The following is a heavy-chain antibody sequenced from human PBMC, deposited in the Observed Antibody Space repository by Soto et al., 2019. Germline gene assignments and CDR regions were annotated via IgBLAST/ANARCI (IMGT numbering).Heavy chain of an antibody. CDR1: GGSISSSSYY. CDR2: IYYSGST. CDR3: ARHEDYYDSSGYPDY. J-gene: IGHJ4*02. V-gene: IGHV4-39*01. D-gene: IGHD3-22*01. Sequence: SETLSLTCTVSGGSISSSSYYWGWIRQPPGKGLEWIGSIYYSGSTYYNPSLKSRVTLSVDTSKNQFSLKLSSVTAADTAVYYCARHEDYYDSSGYPDYWGQGTLVTVSS.